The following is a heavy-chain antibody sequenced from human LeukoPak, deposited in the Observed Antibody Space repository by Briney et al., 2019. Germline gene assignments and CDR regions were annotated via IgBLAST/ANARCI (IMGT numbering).Heavy chain of an antibody. J-gene: IGHJ4*02. CDR2: ISGSGGST. D-gene: IGHD4-17*01. V-gene: IGHV3-23*01. Sequence: GGSLRPSCAASGFTFSSYAMSWVRQAPGKGLEWVSAISGSGGSTYYADSVKGRFTISRDNSKNTLYLQMNSLRAEDTAVYYCANLGSTVTLSPPDYWGQGTLVTVSS. CDR1: GFTFSSYA. CDR3: ANLGSTVTLSPPDY.